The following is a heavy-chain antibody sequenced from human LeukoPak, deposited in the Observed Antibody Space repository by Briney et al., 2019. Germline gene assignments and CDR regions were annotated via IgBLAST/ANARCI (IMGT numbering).Heavy chain of an antibody. Sequence: GGSLRLSCAASGFTFSSYSMNWVRQPPGKGLEWVSAISGSGGSTYYADSVKGRFTISRDNSKNTLYLQMNSLRAEDTAVYYCATTYSSSWTRFDYWGQGTLVTVSS. V-gene: IGHV3-23*01. J-gene: IGHJ4*02. CDR2: ISGSGGST. CDR3: ATTYSSSWTRFDY. D-gene: IGHD6-13*01. CDR1: GFTFSSYS.